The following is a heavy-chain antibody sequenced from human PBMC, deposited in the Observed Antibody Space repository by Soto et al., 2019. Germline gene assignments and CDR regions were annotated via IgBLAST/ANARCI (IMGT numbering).Heavy chain of an antibody. Sequence: PSETLSLTCIVSGGSISSYYWSWIRQPAGKGLEWIGRIYTSGSTNYNPSLKSRVTMSVDTSKNQLSLKLSSVTAADTAVYYCARDGLYSSSPEFDYWGQGTLVTVSS. V-gene: IGHV4-4*07. J-gene: IGHJ4*02. CDR3: ARDGLYSSSPEFDY. CDR2: IYTSGST. D-gene: IGHD6-6*01. CDR1: GGSISSYY.